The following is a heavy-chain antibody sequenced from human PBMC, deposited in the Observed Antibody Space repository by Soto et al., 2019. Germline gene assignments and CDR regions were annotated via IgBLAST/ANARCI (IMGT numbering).Heavy chain of an antibody. J-gene: IGHJ6*02. D-gene: IGHD3-22*01. Sequence: QLQLQESGPGLVKPSETLSLTCTVSGGSISSSSYYWGWIRQPPGKGLEWMGSIYYSGSTYYTPSLKSRVTISVDTSKNQFSLKLSSVTAADTAVYYCARRLYYDSSGFEGGGMDVWGQGTTVTVSS. CDR3: ARRLYYDSSGFEGGGMDV. V-gene: IGHV4-39*01. CDR2: IYYSGST. CDR1: GGSISSSSYY.